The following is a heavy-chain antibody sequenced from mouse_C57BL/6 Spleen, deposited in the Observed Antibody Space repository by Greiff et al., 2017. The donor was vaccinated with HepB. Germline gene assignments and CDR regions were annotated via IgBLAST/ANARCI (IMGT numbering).Heavy chain of an antibody. CDR3: AREHSKKAYYYAMDY. J-gene: IGHJ4*01. CDR2: IYPGSGNT. CDR1: GYTFTDYY. V-gene: IGHV1-76*01. Sequence: QVQLKESGAELVRPGASVKLSCKASGYTFTDYYINWVKQRPGQGLEWIARIYPGSGNTYYNEKFKGKATLTAEKSSSTAYMQLSSLTSEDSAVYFCAREHSKKAYYYAMDYWGQGTSVTVSS. D-gene: IGHD2-5*01.